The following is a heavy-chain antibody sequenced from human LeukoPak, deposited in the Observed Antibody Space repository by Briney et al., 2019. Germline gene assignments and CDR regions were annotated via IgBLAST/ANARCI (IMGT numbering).Heavy chain of an antibody. CDR1: GFTFSSYA. CDR3: AREGDIVVVPAARGFDN. CDR2: ISYDGSNK. D-gene: IGHD2-2*01. Sequence: GGSLRLSCAASGFTFSSYAMHWVRQAPGKGLEWVAVISYDGSNKYYADTVKGRFTISRDNSKNTLYLQMNSLRAEDTAVYYCAREGDIVVVPAARGFDNWGQGTLVTVSS. V-gene: IGHV3-30-3*01. J-gene: IGHJ4*02.